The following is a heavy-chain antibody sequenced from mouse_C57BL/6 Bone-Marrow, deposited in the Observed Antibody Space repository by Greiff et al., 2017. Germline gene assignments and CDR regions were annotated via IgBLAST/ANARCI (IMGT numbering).Heavy chain of an antibody. D-gene: IGHD2-3*01. CDR3: AKGMGDYFDY. Sequence: QVHVKQPGAELVKPGASVKMSCKASGYTFTSYWITWVKQRPGQGLEGIGDIYPGSGSTNYNEKFKSKATLTVDTSSSTAYMQLSSLTSEDSAVYYCAKGMGDYFDYWGQGTTLTVSS. CDR2: IYPGSGST. V-gene: IGHV1-55*01. J-gene: IGHJ2*01. CDR1: GYTFTSYW.